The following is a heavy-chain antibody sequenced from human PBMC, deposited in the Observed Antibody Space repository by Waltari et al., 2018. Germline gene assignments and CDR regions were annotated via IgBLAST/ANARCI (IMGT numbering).Heavy chain of an antibody. CDR1: GGSFSGYY. CDR3: ARIHDRGYSSGWYERYFDY. Sequence: QVQLQQWGAGLLKPSETLSLTCAVYGGSFSGYYWSWIRQPPGKGLEWIGEINHRGSTNYNPSLKSRVTISVDTSKNQFSLKLSSVTAADTAVYYCARIHDRGYSSGWYERYFDYWGQGTLVTVSS. V-gene: IGHV4-34*01. D-gene: IGHD6-19*01. CDR2: INHRGST. J-gene: IGHJ4*02.